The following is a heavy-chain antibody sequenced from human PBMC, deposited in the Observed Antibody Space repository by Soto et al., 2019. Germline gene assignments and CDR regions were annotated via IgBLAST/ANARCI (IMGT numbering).Heavy chain of an antibody. V-gene: IGHV5-51*01. CDR1: GYRFSSYW. D-gene: IGHD2-8*01. CDR2: IYPGDSDT. CDR3: ARQGSNGAYYYYGMDV. J-gene: IGHJ6*02. Sequence: GESLKISCKGSGYRFSSYWIAWVRQMPGKGLEWMGIIYPGDSDTRYSPSFQGQVTMSVDKSNSTAYLHWSSLKASDTAMYYCARQGSNGAYYYYGMDVWGQGTTVTGS.